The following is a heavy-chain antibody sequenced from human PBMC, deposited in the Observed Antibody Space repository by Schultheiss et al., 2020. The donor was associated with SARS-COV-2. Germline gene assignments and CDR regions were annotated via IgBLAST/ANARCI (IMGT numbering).Heavy chain of an antibody. V-gene: IGHV4-59*12. D-gene: IGHD3-3*01. J-gene: IGHJ6*02. CDR3: ARNQSYYDFWSGYGGIYGMDV. Sequence: SQTLSLTCTVSGGSISSYYWSWIRQPPGKGLEWIGYIYYSGSTYYNPSLKSRVTISVDTSKNQFSLQLNSVTPEDTAVYYCARNQSYYDFWSGYGGIYGMDVWGQGTTVTVSS. CDR2: IYYSGST. CDR1: GGSISSYY.